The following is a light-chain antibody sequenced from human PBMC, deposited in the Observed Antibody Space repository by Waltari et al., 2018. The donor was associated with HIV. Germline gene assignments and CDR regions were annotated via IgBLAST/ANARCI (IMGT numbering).Light chain of an antibody. CDR2: KAS. Sequence: DIQMTQSPSSLAAFVGDRVSITCRASQPINTWLAWYQQKPGSPPKLLVYKASTLQVGVPPRFSGSGLGTDFTLAIDTVQPDDFATYYCQQYNSDPSFGQGTRL. CDR3: QQYNSDPS. J-gene: IGKJ5*01. V-gene: IGKV1-5*03. CDR1: QPINTW.